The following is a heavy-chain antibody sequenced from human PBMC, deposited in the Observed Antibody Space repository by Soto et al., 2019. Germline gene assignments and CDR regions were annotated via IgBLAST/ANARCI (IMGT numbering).Heavy chain of an antibody. J-gene: IGHJ4*02. V-gene: IGHV3-11*01. CDR3: ARDYYDTSGYYYYFDY. Sequence: GGSLRLSCAASGFTFSDYYMNWIRQAPGKGLEWVSYISSSGNTIYYADSVKGRFTISRDNAKNSLYLQMNSLRAEDTAVYYCARDYYDTSGYYYYFDYWGQGTLVTVSS. D-gene: IGHD3-22*01. CDR1: GFTFSDYY. CDR2: ISSSGNTI.